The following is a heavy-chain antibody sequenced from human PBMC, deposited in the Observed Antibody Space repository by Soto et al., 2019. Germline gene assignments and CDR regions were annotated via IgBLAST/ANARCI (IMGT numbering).Heavy chain of an antibody. Sequence: QVQLQESGPGLVKPSGTLSLTCTVSGASISSTSSGDWWSWVRQPPGKGLEWIGEIHHSGSTNYNPTLKCRVTMSVDKSKNQFSLRLSSVTAAHTAVYYCAKMVGATLVDYWGQGTLVTVSS. D-gene: IGHD1-26*01. CDR1: GASISSTSSGDW. CDR3: AKMVGATLVDY. J-gene: IGHJ4*02. CDR2: IHHSGST. V-gene: IGHV4-4*02.